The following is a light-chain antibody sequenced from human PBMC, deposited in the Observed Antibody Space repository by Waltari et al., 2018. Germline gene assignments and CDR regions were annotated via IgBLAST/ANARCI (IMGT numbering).Light chain of an antibody. CDR3: QEFGGS. CDR1: HSLDPRV. Sequence: ILLTQSPGTLSLSPGETATLFCRAAHSLDPRVLAWYQHRVGQAPRLLIYGTRTRATGTPGRFVGGGSGTDFTLTIYRLEPEDFAVYYCQEFGGSFGGGTKVEMK. V-gene: IGKV3-20*01. J-gene: IGKJ4*01. CDR2: GTR.